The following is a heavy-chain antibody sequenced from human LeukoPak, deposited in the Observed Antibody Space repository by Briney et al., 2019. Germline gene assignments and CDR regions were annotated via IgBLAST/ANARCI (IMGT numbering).Heavy chain of an antibody. D-gene: IGHD1-14*01. CDR1: GYSFTNYW. CDR2: IYPGDSDT. Sequence: GESLKISCKGSGYSFTNYWIGWVRQMPGKGLEWMGIIYPGDSDTRYSPSFQGQVTISADKYISTAYLQWSSLKASDTAMYYCARPHTLDRTTKYYFDYWGQGTLVTVSS. CDR3: ARPHTLDRTTKYYFDY. V-gene: IGHV5-51*01. J-gene: IGHJ4*02.